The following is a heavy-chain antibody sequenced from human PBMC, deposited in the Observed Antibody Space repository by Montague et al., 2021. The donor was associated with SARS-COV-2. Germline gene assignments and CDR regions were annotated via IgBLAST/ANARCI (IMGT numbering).Heavy chain of an antibody. D-gene: IGHD3-9*01. Sequence: SLRLSCAASGFTFSSYGMAWVRPPAGRGLEWVSFISYEGGNEHYTDSVKGRFTISRDNSKDTLSLQMNNLRAEDTAIYFCARQGHFDWSYYFDSWGQGALVAVSS. CDR3: ARQGHFDWSYYFDS. CDR1: GFTFSSYG. CDR2: ISYEGGNE. J-gene: IGHJ4*02. V-gene: IGHV3-30*03.